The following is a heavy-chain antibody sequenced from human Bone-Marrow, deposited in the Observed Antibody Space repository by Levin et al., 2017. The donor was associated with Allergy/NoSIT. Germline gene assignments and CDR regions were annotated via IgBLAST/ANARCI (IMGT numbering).Heavy chain of an antibody. J-gene: IGHJ4*02. CDR2: IYYSGST. D-gene: IGHD1-20*01. CDR3: ARIKKYNWNYFDY. V-gene: IGHV4-61*01. Sequence: KASETLSLTCTVSGGSVSSGSYYWSWIRQPPGKGLEWIGYIYYSGSTNYNPSLKSRVTISVDTSKNQFSLKLSSVTAADTAVYYCARIKKYNWNYFDYWGQGTLVTVSS. CDR1: GGSVSSGSYY.